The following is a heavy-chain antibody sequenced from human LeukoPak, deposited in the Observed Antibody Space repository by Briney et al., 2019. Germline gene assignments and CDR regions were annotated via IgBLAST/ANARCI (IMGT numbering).Heavy chain of an antibody. D-gene: IGHD3-3*01. CDR3: AREGGFYRPLDY. CDR2: VHVDGRY. CDR1: GGSVTSTNW. J-gene: IGHJ4*02. Sequence: PSETLSLTCGVSGGSVTSTNWWTWVRQPPGKGMEWIGEVHVDGRYHYNPSLKSRLTLSVDLSENHTSLRLTSVTAADTAVYYCAREGGFYRPLDYSGQGTLVTVSS. V-gene: IGHV4-4*02.